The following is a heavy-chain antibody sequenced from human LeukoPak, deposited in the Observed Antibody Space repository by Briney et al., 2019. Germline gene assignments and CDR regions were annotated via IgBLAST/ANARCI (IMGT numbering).Heavy chain of an antibody. Sequence: SETLSLTCAVYGGSFSGYYWSWIRQPPGKGLEWIGEINHSGSTNYNPSLKSRVTISVDTSKNQFSLKLRAVTAADTAVYYCAKGRRIHYWGQGTLVTVSS. CDR1: GGSFSGYY. CDR3: AKGRRIHY. CDR2: INHSGST. D-gene: IGHD2-21*01. J-gene: IGHJ4*02. V-gene: IGHV4-34*01.